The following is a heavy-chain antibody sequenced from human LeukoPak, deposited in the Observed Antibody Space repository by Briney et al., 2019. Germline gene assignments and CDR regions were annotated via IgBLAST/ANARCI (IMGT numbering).Heavy chain of an antibody. CDR3: ARDPPRYSSGWPFDY. Sequence: GGSLRLSCAASGFTFSSYGMHWVRQAPGKGLEWVAVIWYDGSNKYYADSVKGRFTISRDNSRNTLYLQMNSLRAEDTAVYYCARDPPRYSSGWPFDYWGQGTLGTVSS. CDR2: IWYDGSNK. D-gene: IGHD6-19*01. V-gene: IGHV3-33*01. J-gene: IGHJ4*02. CDR1: GFTFSSYG.